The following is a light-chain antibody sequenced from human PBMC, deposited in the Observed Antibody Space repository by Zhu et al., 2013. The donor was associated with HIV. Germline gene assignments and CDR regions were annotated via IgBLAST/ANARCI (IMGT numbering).Light chain of an antibody. CDR1: SSNIGNNY. Sequence: QSVLTQPPSVSAAPGQKVTISCSGSSSNIGNNYVSWYQQLPGTAPKLLIYDNNKRPSGIPDRFSGSKSGISASLAISGLRSEDEADYYCAAWDDSLSGWVFGGGTKVTVL. V-gene: IGLV1-51*01. J-gene: IGLJ3*02. CDR2: DNN. CDR3: AAWDDSLSGWV.